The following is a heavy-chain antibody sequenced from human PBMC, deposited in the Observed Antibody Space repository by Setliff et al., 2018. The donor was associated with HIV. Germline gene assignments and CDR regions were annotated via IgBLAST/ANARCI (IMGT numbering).Heavy chain of an antibody. CDR3: AKNDDILTGFAN. CDR2: LSGHTVTT. D-gene: IGHD3-9*01. V-gene: IGHV3-23*01. J-gene: IGHJ4*02. Sequence: GGSLRLSCAASGFTLSSHTLSWVRQAPGKGLEWVSSLSGHTVTTYYAGSVKGRSTISRDVSNNTLYFQMNSLRAEATAIYFCAKNDDILTGFANWGQGTLVTVSS. CDR1: GFTLSSHT.